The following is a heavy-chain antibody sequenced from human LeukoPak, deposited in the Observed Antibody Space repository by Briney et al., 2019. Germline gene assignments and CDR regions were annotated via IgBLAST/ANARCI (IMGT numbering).Heavy chain of an antibody. J-gene: IGHJ5*02. Sequence: GGSLRLSCLTSGFTLSTNAMSWVRQAPGKGLEWISGISGSGASTYYADSVKGRFTISRDNSKNTLYLQMNSLRAEDTAVYYCAKVPELWFGELLSPNWFDPWGQGTLVTVSS. V-gene: IGHV3-23*01. D-gene: IGHD3-10*01. CDR3: AKVPELWFGELLSPNWFDP. CDR1: GFTLSTNA. CDR2: ISGSGAST.